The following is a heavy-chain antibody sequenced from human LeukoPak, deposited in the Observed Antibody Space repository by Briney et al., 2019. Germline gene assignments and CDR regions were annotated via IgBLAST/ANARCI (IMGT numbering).Heavy chain of an antibody. D-gene: IGHD5-18*01. V-gene: IGHV1-69*13. CDR3: ARADSPSDTAMITAPGY. Sequence: SVKVSCKASGGTFSSYAISWVRQAPGQGPEWMGGIIPIFGTAKYTQKFQGRVTITADESTSTAYMELSSLRSEDTAVYYCARADSPSDTAMITAPGYWGQGTLVTVSS. CDR1: GGTFSSYA. J-gene: IGHJ4*02. CDR2: IIPIFGTA.